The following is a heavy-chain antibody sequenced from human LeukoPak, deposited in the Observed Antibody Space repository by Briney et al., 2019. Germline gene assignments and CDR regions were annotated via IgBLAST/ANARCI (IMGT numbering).Heavy chain of an antibody. CDR2: IRSKANSYAT. D-gene: IGHD3-10*01. CDR3: TRIGDPWFGEFSSYYMDV. Sequence: GGSLRLSCAASGFTFSGSAMHWVRQASGKGLEWVGRIRSKANSYATAYAASVKGRFTISRDDSKNTAYLQMNSLKTEDTAVYYCTRIGDPWFGEFSSYYMDVWGKGTTVTISS. J-gene: IGHJ6*03. V-gene: IGHV3-73*01. CDR1: GFTFSGSA.